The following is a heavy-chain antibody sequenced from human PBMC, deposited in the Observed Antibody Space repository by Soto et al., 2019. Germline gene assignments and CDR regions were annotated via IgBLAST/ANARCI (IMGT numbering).Heavy chain of an antibody. CDR1: GFTFSSYA. D-gene: IGHD3-3*01. V-gene: IGHV3-23*01. Sequence: GGSLRLSCAASGFTFSSYAMSWVRQAPGKGLEWVSAISGSGGSTYYADSVKGRFTISRDNSKNTLYLQMNSLRAEDTAVYYCAARSGYYTSYYHMDVWAEGTKVTVSS. CDR2: ISGSGGST. CDR3: AARSGYYTSYYHMDV. J-gene: IGHJ6*03.